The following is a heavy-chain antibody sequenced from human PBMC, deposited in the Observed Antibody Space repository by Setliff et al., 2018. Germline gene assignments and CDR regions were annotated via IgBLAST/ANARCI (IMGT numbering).Heavy chain of an antibody. D-gene: IGHD3-22*01. CDR3: ARSSDSGYYHQRDAFDI. J-gene: IGHJ3*02. Sequence: ASVKVSCKASGYTFSSYGINWLRQAPGQGLEWLGWISPYNGNTKYAQTVQDRITMATDASTRTSYMELSSLRSDDTAVYFCARSSDSGYYHQRDAFDIWGQGTRVTVSS. V-gene: IGHV1-18*04. CDR1: GYTFSSYG. CDR2: ISPYNGNT.